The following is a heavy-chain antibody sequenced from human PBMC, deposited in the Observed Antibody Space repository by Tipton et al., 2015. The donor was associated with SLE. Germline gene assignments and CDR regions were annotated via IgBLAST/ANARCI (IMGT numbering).Heavy chain of an antibody. CDR1: GFTFISYW. J-gene: IGHJ4*02. CDR2: INSDGSRT. CDR3: AKSAYSSGYYAHFDY. D-gene: IGHD3-22*01. V-gene: IGHV3-74*01. Sequence: SLRLSCTASGFTFISYWMHWVRQAPGKGLVWVSRINSDGSRTSSADSVKGRFTISRDNAKKTLYLQMNSLRAEDTAVYYCAKSAYSSGYYAHFDYWGQGTLVTVSS.